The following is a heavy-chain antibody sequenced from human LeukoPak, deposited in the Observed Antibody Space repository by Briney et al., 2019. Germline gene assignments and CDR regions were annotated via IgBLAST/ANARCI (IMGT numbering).Heavy chain of an antibody. CDR3: ARGWLQYYFDY. D-gene: IGHD5-24*01. CDR2: IWYDGSNT. V-gene: IGHV3-33*01. J-gene: IGHJ4*02. CDR1: GFTFSSYG. Sequence: GGSLRLSCAASGFTFSSYGMHWVRQAPGKGLEWVALIWYDGSNTYYADSVKGRFTISRDNSKNTLYLQMNSLRADDTAVYYRARGWLQYYFDYWGQGTPVTVSS.